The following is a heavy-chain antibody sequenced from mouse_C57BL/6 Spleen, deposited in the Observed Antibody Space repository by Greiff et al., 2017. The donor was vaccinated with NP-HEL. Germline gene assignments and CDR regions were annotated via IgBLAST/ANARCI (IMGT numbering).Heavy chain of an antibody. V-gene: IGHV1-53*01. D-gene: IGHD3-2*02. Sequence: LQQPGTELVKPGASVKLSCKASGYTFTSYWMHWVKQRPGQGLEWIGNINPSNGGTNYNEKFKSKATLTVDKSSSTAYMQLSSLTSEDSAVYYCARWGSSGPAWFAYWGQGTLVTVSA. J-gene: IGHJ3*01. CDR2: INPSNGGT. CDR1: GYTFTSYW. CDR3: ARWGSSGPAWFAY.